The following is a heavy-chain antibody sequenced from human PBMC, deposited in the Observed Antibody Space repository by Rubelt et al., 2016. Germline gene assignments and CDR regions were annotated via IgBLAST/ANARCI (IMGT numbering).Heavy chain of an antibody. J-gene: IGHJ4*02. CDR2: INHSGST. D-gene: IGHD2-21*01. CDR1: GASITSSGYY. V-gene: IGHV4-39*07. Sequence: QLQLQESGPGLVKPSETLSLTCTVSGASITSSGYYWGWIRQHPGQGLEWIGEINHSGSTHSTPSLKSRVTITVDTSKNQLSLKLSSVTAADTAVYYCVTYGGPYQFDDWGQGTLVTVSS. CDR3: VTYGGPYQFDD.